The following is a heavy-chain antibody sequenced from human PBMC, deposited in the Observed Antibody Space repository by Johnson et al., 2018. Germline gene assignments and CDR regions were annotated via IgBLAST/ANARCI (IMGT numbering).Heavy chain of an antibody. J-gene: IGHJ4*02. CDR3: ARNDYAGNVVFAY. CDR1: GYTFTTYA. V-gene: IGHV1-3*01. D-gene: IGHD4-23*01. CDR2: INVGNGNT. Sequence: QVQLVQSGAEVKKPGASVKVSCKASGYTFTTYAIHWVRQAPGQRLEWMAWINVGNGNTKYSQKFQGRLIITRYTSASTAYMELSSLTSEDTAIYYCARNDYAGNVVFAYWGQGTLVTVSS.